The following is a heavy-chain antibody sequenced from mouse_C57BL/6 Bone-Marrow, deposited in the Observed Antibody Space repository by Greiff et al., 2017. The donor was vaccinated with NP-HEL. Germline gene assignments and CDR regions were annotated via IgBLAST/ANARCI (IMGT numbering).Heavy chain of an antibody. Sequence: EVKLMESGGDLVKPGGSLKLSCAASGFTFSSYGMSWVRQTPDKRLEWVATISSGGSYTYYPDSVKGRFTISRDNAENTLYLQMSSLKSEDTAMYYCARDAGYSDYWGQGTTLTVSS. CDR2: ISSGGSYT. CDR1: GFTFSSYG. V-gene: IGHV5-6*01. CDR3: ARDAGYSDY. J-gene: IGHJ2*01.